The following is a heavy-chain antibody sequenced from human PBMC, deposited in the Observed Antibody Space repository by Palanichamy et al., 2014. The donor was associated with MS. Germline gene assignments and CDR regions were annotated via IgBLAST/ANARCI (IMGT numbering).Heavy chain of an antibody. V-gene: IGHV3-9*01. CDR3: ARGGGYSGCDGFLFDY. Sequence: EVQLVESGGGLVQPGRSLRLSCAASGFTFDDYAMALGPASSREGPGVGRQGISWNSGSIGYADSVKGRFTISRDNAKSSLYLQMSSLRAEDTALYYCARGGGYSGCDGFLFDYWGQGTLVTVSS. D-gene: IGHD5-12*01. CDR2: ISWNSGSI. J-gene: IGHJ4*02. CDR1: GFTFDDYA.